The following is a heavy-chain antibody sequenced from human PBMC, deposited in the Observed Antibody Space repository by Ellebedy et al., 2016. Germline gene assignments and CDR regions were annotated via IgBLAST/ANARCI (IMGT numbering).Heavy chain of an antibody. J-gene: IGHJ6*02. D-gene: IGHD3-22*01. Sequence: HTGGSLRLSCAASGFTLSSYWMHWVRQAPGKGLVWVSRINSDGSSTSYADSVKGRFTISRDNAKNTLYLQMNSLRAEDTAVYYCARGGWSYYGMDVWGQGTTVTVSS. V-gene: IGHV3-74*01. CDR2: INSDGSST. CDR1: GFTLSSYW. CDR3: ARGGWSYYGMDV.